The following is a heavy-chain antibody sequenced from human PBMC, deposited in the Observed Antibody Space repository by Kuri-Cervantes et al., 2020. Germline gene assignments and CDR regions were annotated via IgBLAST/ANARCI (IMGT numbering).Heavy chain of an antibody. J-gene: IGHJ6*03. CDR1: GDSVSSDTVA. CDR2: TYYRAKWFY. D-gene: IGHD1-26*01. Sequence: SETLSLTCAISGDSVSSDTVAWNWIRQSPSRGLEWLGRTYYRAKWFYDYAVSVKRRISLNPDTSKNQFSLQLNSVTPEDTAVYYCARGSIVGATPLHRYYYMDVWGKGTTVTVSS. V-gene: IGHV6-1*01. CDR3: ARGSIVGATPLHRYYYMDV.